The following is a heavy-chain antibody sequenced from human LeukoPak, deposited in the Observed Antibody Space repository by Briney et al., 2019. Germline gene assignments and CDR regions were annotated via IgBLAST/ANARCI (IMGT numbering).Heavy chain of an antibody. V-gene: IGHV3-21*01. CDR3: ARDQGVVVPAAAFDY. Sequence: GGSLRLSCAASGFTFSNYGMNWVRQAPGKGLEWVSSITSRSSYIYYADSMKGRFTISRDNSKNTLYLQMNSLRAEDTAVYFCARDQGVVVPAAAFDYWGQGTLVTVSS. CDR1: GFTFSNYG. D-gene: IGHD2-2*01. J-gene: IGHJ4*02. CDR2: ITSRSSYI.